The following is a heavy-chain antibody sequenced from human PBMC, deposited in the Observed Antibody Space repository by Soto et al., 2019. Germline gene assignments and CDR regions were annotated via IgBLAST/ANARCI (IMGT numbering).Heavy chain of an antibody. CDR3: AKNSSSDWLDS. J-gene: IGHJ5*01. CDR2: ISIYVSYS. CDR1: GYVFSNYG. V-gene: IGHV1-18*01. Sequence: VQLVRSGAELKMPGASVKVSCKTSGYVFSNYGLTWVRQAPGQGLEWMGWISIYVSYSHSSPKFHGRLIMTTDTSTNTAFMELRNLRIDATALYFCAKNSSSDWLDSLGQGTLITISS. D-gene: IGHD6-13*01.